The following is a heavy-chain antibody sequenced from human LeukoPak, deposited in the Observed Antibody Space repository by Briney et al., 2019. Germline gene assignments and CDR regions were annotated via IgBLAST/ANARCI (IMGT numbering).Heavy chain of an antibody. D-gene: IGHD1-14*01. Sequence: PSETLSLTCTVSGGSISSYYWSWIRQPPGKGLEWIGYIYYSGSTNYNPSLKSRVTISVDMSKNQFFLKLSSVTAADTAVYYCARDSNQLIFDYWGQGTLVTVSS. J-gene: IGHJ4*02. CDR1: GGSISSYY. V-gene: IGHV4-59*01. CDR3: ARDSNQLIFDY. CDR2: IYYSGST.